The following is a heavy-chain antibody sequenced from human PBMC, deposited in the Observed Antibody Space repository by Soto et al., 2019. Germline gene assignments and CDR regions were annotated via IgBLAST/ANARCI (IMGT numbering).Heavy chain of an antibody. V-gene: IGHV5-10-1*01. Sequence: GESLKISCKGSGYSFTSYWISWVRQMPGKGLEWMGRIDPSDSYTNYSPSFQGHVTISADKSISTAYLQWSSLKASDTAAYYCARDGPHIPAVGDVWGQGTTVTVSS. D-gene: IGHD6-13*01. J-gene: IGHJ6*02. CDR1: GYSFTSYW. CDR2: IDPSDSYT. CDR3: ARDGPHIPAVGDV.